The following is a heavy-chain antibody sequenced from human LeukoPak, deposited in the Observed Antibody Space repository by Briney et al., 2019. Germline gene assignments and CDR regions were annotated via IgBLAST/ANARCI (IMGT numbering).Heavy chain of an antibody. CDR1: GGSISSYY. D-gene: IGHD1-7*01. CDR3: ARSITGTTLDY. Sequence: SETLSLTCTVSGGSISSYYWSWIRQPPGKGLEWIGYIYYSGSTNYNPSLKSRVTISVDTSKNQFSLKLSSVTAADTAVYYCARSITGTTLDYWGQGTQVTVSS. CDR2: IYYSGST. J-gene: IGHJ4*02. V-gene: IGHV4-59*08.